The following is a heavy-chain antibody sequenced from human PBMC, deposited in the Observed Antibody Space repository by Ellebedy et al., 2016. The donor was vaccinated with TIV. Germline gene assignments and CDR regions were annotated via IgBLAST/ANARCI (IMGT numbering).Heavy chain of an antibody. V-gene: IGHV3-30*18. CDR1: GFTFNNYG. CDR2: ISYDGNNK. CDR3: AKDAGYHYETSEGYLQH. D-gene: IGHD3-22*01. J-gene: IGHJ1*01. Sequence: GESLKISCAASGFTFNNYGMHWVRQAPGKGLEWVAVISYDGNNKHYADSVKGRIAIARDNSKNTLYLQMNRLRAEDTDVYYCAKDAGYHYETSEGYLQHWGQGTLVTVSS.